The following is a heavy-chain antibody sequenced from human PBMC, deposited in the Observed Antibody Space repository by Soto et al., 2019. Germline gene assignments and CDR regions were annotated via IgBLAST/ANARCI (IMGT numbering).Heavy chain of an antibody. CDR1: GFTFGDYA. J-gene: IGHJ4*02. CDR2: IRSKAYGGTT. V-gene: IGHV3-49*03. Sequence: QPGGSLGLSCTASGFTFGDYAMSWFRQAPEKGLEWVGFIRSKAYGGTTEHAASVKGRFTISRDDSKSIAYLQMNSLKIEDTAVYYCSRDLGMEVIMPVYWGQGTLVTVSS. CDR3: SRDLGMEVIMPVY. D-gene: IGHD3-10*01.